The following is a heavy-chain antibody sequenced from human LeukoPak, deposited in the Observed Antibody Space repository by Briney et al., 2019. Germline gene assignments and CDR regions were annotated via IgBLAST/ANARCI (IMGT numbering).Heavy chain of an antibody. V-gene: IGHV3-23*01. CDR2: ISGAGGST. D-gene: IGHD2-2*01. Sequence: SGGSLRLSCEASGFTFSIYAMTWVRQAPGKGLEWVSVISGAGGSTYYADSVKGRFTVSRDNSKNTLYLQMNSLGAEDTAVYYCARDRPSTLGYWGQGTLVTVSS. J-gene: IGHJ4*02. CDR3: ARDRPSTLGY. CDR1: GFTFSIYA.